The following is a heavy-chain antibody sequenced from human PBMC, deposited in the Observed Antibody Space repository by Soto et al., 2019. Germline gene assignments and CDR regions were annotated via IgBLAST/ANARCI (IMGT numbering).Heavy chain of an antibody. CDR3: ANDRMGAGVRGYYDY. J-gene: IGHJ4*02. V-gene: IGHV3-30*18. D-gene: IGHD3-10*01. CDR2: IIYDGSTK. CDR1: GFTFSSYG. Sequence: QVQLVESGGGVVQPGRSLRLSCAASGFTFSSYGMHWVRQAPGKGLEWVAVIIYDGSTKYYADSVKGRFTISRDNSKSRLYLQMTSLRAGDTAVYYGANDRMGAGVRGYYDYWGQGTLVTVSS.